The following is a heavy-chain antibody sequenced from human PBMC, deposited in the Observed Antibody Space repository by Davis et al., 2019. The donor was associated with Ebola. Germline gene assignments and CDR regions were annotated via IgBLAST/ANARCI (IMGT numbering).Heavy chain of an antibody. Sequence: AASVKVSCKASGGTFSSYTISWVRQAPGQGLEWMGWINPHNGNTNYAQNVQGRVTMTTDTSTSTAYMELRSLRSDDTAVYYCARSITMIGRRYGWFDPWGQGTLVTVSS. D-gene: IGHD3-10*02. CDR1: GGTFSSYT. CDR3: ARSITMIGRRYGWFDP. J-gene: IGHJ5*02. CDR2: INPHNGNT. V-gene: IGHV1-18*01.